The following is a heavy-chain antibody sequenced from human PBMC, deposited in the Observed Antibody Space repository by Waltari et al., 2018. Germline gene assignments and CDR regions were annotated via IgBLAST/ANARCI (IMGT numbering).Heavy chain of an antibody. J-gene: IGHJ6*03. CDR1: GGPISSGSYY. CDR2: IYTRGST. D-gene: IGHD6-6*01. V-gene: IGHV4-61*02. CDR3: ARDRAARPWYYYYYMDV. Sequence: LQESGPGLVKPSQTLSLTCTASGGPISSGSYYWRWIRQPAGKGLEWIGRIYTRGSTNYNPSLKSRVTISVDTSKNQFSLKLSSVTAADTAVYYCARDRAARPWYYYYYMDVWGKGTTVTVSS.